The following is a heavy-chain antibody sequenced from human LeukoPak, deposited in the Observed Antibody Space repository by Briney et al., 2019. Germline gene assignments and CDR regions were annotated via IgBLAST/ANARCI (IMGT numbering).Heavy chain of an antibody. D-gene: IGHD2-15*01. V-gene: IGHV4-59*08. Sequence: SETLSLTCTVSGGSISSYYWSWIRQPPGKGLEWIGYIYYSGSTNYNPSLKSRVTISVDTSKNQFSLKLSSVTAADTAVYYCARHCSGGSCDYSSFDYWGQGTLVTVSS. J-gene: IGHJ4*02. CDR1: GGSISSYY. CDR2: IYYSGST. CDR3: ARHCSGGSCDYSSFDY.